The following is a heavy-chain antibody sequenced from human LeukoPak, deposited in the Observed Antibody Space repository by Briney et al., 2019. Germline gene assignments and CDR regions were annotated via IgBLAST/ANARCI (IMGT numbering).Heavy chain of an antibody. CDR3: ARCGIWADSWSAGYYYYMDV. CDR2: ISGYNGNT. CDR1: GYTFTSYG. V-gene: IGHV1-18*01. Sequence: GASVKVSCKASGYTFTSYGINWVRQAPGQGLEWMGWISGYNGNTSYAQKVQGRVSMTIDTSTSTAYMELRSLGSDDTAVYFCARCGIWADSWSAGYYYYMDVWGKGTTVTISS. J-gene: IGHJ6*03. D-gene: IGHD6-13*01.